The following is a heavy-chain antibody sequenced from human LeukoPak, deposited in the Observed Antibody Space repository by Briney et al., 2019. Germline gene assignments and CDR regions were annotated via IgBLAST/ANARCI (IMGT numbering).Heavy chain of an antibody. D-gene: IGHD5-24*01. CDR1: GFTFSSYG. Sequence: GGSLRLSCAASGFTFSSYGMHWVRQAPGKGLEWVVVIWYDGSNKYYADSVKGRFTISRDNSKNTLYLQMNSLRAEDTAVYYCARDLESLDYWGQGTLVTVSS. CDR3: ARDLESLDY. J-gene: IGHJ4*02. CDR2: IWYDGSNK. V-gene: IGHV3-33*01.